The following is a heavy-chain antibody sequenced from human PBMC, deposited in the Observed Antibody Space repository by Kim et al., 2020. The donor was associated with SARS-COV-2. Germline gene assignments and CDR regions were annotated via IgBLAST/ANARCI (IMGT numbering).Heavy chain of an antibody. V-gene: IGHV1-69*13. D-gene: IGHD3-9*01. J-gene: IGHJ4*02. CDR1: GGTFSSYA. CDR3: ARDRKPYDILTGYNLDY. CDR2: IIPIFGTA. Sequence: SVKVSCKASGGTFSSYAISWVRQAPGQRLEWMGGIIPIFGTANYAQKFQGRVTITADESTSTAYMELSSLRSEDTAVYYCARDRKPYDILTGYNLDYWGQGTLVTVSS.